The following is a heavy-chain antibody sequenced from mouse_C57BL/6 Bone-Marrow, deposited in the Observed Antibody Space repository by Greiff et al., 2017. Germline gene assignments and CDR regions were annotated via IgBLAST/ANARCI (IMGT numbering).Heavy chain of an antibody. CDR1: GFSLTSYG. Sequence: VQLQQSGPGLVQPSQSLSITCTVSGFSLTSYGVHWVRQSPGKGLEWLGVIWSGGSTDYNAAFISRLSISKDNSKSQVFFKMNSLQADDTAIYYCASSNYYGSSYEAYWGQGTLVTVSA. J-gene: IGHJ3*01. V-gene: IGHV2-2*01. CDR2: IWSGGST. CDR3: ASSNYYGSSYEAY. D-gene: IGHD1-1*01.